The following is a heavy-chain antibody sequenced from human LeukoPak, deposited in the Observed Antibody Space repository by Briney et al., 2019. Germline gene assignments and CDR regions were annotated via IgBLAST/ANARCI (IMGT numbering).Heavy chain of an antibody. Sequence: ASVKVSCKASGYTFTSYYMHWLRQAPGQGLEWMGWINPKSGGTNYAQNFQGRVTMTRDTSSTTVYMELTRLRSDDTAVYYCARPLGSLKEYWWFDPWGQGTLVTVSS. D-gene: IGHD2/OR15-2a*01. CDR3: ARPLGSLKEYWWFDP. CDR1: GYTFTSYY. V-gene: IGHV1-2*02. J-gene: IGHJ5*02. CDR2: INPKSGGT.